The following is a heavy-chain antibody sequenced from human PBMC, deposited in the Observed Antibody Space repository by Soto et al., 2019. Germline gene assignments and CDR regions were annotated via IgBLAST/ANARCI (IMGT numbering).Heavy chain of an antibody. D-gene: IGHD5-12*01. CDR1: GGSISSSTYY. J-gene: IGHJ2*01. CDR3: ARLLGGYEGDWYFDL. CDR2: VYYSGST. V-gene: IGHV4-39*01. Sequence: QLQLQASGPGLVKPSETLSLTCTFSGGSISSSTYYWGWIRQPPGKGLEWIGSVYYSGSTYYSPSLMSRVTISVDTSKNQFSLKLNSVTAADTAVYYCARLLGGYEGDWYFDLWGRGTLVTVSS.